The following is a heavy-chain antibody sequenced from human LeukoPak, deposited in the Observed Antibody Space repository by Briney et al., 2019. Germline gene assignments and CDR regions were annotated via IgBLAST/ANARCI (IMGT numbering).Heavy chain of an antibody. CDR1: GGSISSGTYY. CDR2: IYTSGST. V-gene: IGHV4-61*02. D-gene: IGHD3-22*01. CDR3: ARDTYYYDSSGYWADY. J-gene: IGHJ4*02. Sequence: PSETLSLTCTVSGGSISSGTYYWNWIRQPAGKGLEWIGRIYTSGSTNYNPSLKSRVTMSVDTSKNQFSLKLSSVTAADTAVYYCARDTYYYDSSGYWADYWGQGTLVTVSS.